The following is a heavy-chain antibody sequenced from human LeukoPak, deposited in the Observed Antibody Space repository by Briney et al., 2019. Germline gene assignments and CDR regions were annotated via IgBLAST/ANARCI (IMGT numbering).Heavy chain of an antibody. CDR1: GFTFSSYS. CDR3: ARVGSRGYSYGHGAFDI. D-gene: IGHD5-18*01. Sequence: GGSLRLSCAASGFTFSSYSMNWVRQAPGKGLEWVSSISSSSSYIYYADSVKGRFTISRDNAKNSLYLQMNSLRAEDTAVYYCARVGSRGYSYGHGAFDIWSQGTMVTVSS. V-gene: IGHV3-21*01. J-gene: IGHJ3*02. CDR2: ISSSSSYI.